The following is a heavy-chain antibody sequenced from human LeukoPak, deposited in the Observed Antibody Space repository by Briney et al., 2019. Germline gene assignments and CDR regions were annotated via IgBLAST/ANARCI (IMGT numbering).Heavy chain of an antibody. J-gene: IGHJ4*02. CDR2: IRYDGSKE. CDR3: AKDSRYYYVDY. V-gene: IGHV3-30*02. D-gene: IGHD1-14*01. CDR1: GFTFSSYG. Sequence: GGSLRLSCAASGFTFSSYGMHWVRLAPGKGLEWVAFIRYDGSKEYYADSVKGRFIISRDNSKNTLYLQMNSLKTEDTAVYYCAKDSRYYYVDYWGQGTLVTVSS.